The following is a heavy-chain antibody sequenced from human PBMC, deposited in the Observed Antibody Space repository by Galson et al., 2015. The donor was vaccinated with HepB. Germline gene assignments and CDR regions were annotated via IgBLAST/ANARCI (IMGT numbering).Heavy chain of an antibody. V-gene: IGHV3-73*01. CDR3: TRYPRYGMDV. CDR1: GFTFSGSA. J-gene: IGHJ6*02. Sequence: SLRLSCAASGFTFSGSAMHWVRQASGKGLEWVGRIRSKANSYATAYAASVKGRFTISRDDSKNTAYLQMNSLKTEDTAVYYCTRYPRYGMDVWGQGTTVTVSS. D-gene: IGHD6-6*01. CDR2: IRSKANSYAT.